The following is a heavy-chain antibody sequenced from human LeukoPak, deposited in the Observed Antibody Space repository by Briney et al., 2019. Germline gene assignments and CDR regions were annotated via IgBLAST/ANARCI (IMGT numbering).Heavy chain of an antibody. D-gene: IGHD2-15*01. CDR2: IYYSGNT. CDR1: GGSIISDY. V-gene: IGHV4-59*01. CDR3: ARDSDSRQYFQR. J-gene: IGHJ1*01. Sequence: SETLSLTCTVSGGSIISDYRSWIRQPPGKGLEWIGFIYYSGNTNYNPSLKSRVTISVDTSKNQFSLKLTSVTAADTAVYYCARDSDSRQYFQRWRQGTLVTVSS.